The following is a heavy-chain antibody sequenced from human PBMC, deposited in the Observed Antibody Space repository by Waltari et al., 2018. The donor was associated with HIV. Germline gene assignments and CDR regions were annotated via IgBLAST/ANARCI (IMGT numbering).Heavy chain of an antibody. J-gene: IGHJ5*01. CDR1: GESMTSGTSS. CDR3: ARNTTSSPWFDS. CDR2: IYYIGTT. Sequence: QLQLQESGPGLVKPSETLSLTCSVSGESMTSGTSSWAWIRQPPGKPLEWIATIYYIGTTYYNPSFKSRVTMSVDTSRNQFSLTLNSVTAADTAVYYCARNTTSSPWFDSWGPGTPVAVSS. V-gene: IGHV4-39*07. D-gene: IGHD6-6*01.